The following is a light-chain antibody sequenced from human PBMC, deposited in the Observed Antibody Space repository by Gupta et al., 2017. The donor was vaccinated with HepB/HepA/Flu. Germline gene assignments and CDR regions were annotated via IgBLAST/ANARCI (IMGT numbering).Light chain of an antibody. V-gene: IGLV2-14*03. CDR3: SSYSSISFHFV. Sequence: QSALPQPASVSGSPGQSITISCTGTNTDIGGYNYVSWYQRYPAKAPQLIIYDVTNRPSGISNRFSGSKSGTTASLTISGLEAEDEAEYFCSSYSSISFHFVFGGGTKVTVL. CDR1: NTDIGGYNY. J-gene: IGLJ1*01. CDR2: DVT.